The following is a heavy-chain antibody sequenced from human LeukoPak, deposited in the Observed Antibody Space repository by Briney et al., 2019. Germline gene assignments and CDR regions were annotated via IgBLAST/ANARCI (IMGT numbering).Heavy chain of an antibody. CDR3: AKDRKYCSSTSCPYYFDY. D-gene: IGHD2-2*01. J-gene: IGHJ4*02. CDR2: ISRGGVIT. CDR1: GFTFSDYA. V-gene: IGHV3-23*01. Sequence: GGSLRLSCAASGFTFSDYAINWVRQAPGKGLEWVSSISRGGVITYYADSVKGRFTISRDNSKNTLYLQMNSLRAEDTAVYYCAKDRKYCSSTSCPYYFDYWGQGTLVTVSS.